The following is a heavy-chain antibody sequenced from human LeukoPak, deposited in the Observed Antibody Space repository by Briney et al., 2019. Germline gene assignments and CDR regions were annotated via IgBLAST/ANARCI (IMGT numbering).Heavy chain of an antibody. Sequence: GGSLRLSCEGSGFTFSSYWMNWIRQAPGKGLEWVANIKQDGSEKYYVDSVKGRFTISRDNAKNSLYLQMNSLRAEDTAVYYCAREFSWYRWFDPWGQGTLVTVSS. V-gene: IGHV3-7*01. CDR3: AREFSWYRWFDP. J-gene: IGHJ5*02. D-gene: IGHD6-13*01. CDR1: GFTFSSYW. CDR2: IKQDGSEK.